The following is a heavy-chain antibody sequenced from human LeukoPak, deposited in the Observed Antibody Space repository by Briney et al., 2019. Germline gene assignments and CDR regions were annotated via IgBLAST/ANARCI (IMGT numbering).Heavy chain of an antibody. CDR3: GGYNWFDP. CDR1: GFTFSIYG. J-gene: IGHJ5*02. CDR2: ISNDGSDK. Sequence: GRSLRLACAASGFTFSIYGMRWVRQAPGKGLEWVAVISNDGSDKYYADSVKGRFTISRDNSKNTLYLQMNNLRVDDTAVYYCGGYNWFDPWGQGTLVTVSS. D-gene: IGHD1-26*01. V-gene: IGHV3-30*03.